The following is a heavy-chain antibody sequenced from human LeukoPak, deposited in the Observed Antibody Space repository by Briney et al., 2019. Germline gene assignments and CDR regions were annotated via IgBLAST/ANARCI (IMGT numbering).Heavy chain of an antibody. CDR3: ARVGYSNYATFDY. D-gene: IGHD4-11*01. V-gene: IGHV1-18*01. CDR2: ISAYSGDT. J-gene: IGHJ4*02. Sequence: GASVKVSCKASGYTFTSYGISWVRQAPGQGLEWMGWISAYSGDTNYAQKFQGRATMTTDTSTSTAYMELSSLRSEDTAVYYCARVGYSNYATFDYWGQGTLVTVSS. CDR1: GYTFTSYG.